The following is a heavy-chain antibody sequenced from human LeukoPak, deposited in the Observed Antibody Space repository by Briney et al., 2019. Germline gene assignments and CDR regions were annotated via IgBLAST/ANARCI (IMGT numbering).Heavy chain of an antibody. V-gene: IGHV3-23*01. J-gene: IGHJ4*02. Sequence: GGSLRLSRAASVFTFRNYAMSWVRQAPAKGLEWVSRISVSGGSTYYVESVKGRFTLSIDNSKNTLYLQVNSLRAEDTAVYYCAKAGRPVSKYYFDYWGQGTLVTVSS. CDR3: AKAGRPVSKYYFDY. CDR2: ISVSGGST. CDR1: VFTFRNYA. D-gene: IGHD3-10*01.